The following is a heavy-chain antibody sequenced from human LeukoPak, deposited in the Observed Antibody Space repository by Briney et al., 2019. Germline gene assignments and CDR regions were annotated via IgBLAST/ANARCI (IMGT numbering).Heavy chain of an antibody. V-gene: IGHV3-23*01. Sequence: PRGSLRLSCAASGFTFSSYAMSWVRQAPGKGLEWVSGIGGSDSATDGTTYYANSVQGRFSISRDNSKNTLYMEMKSLRAEDTAVYYCTRDHGSWVTSPLTHWGQGTRVTVSS. CDR2: IGGSDSATDGTT. J-gene: IGHJ4*02. CDR3: TRDHGSWVTSPLTH. D-gene: IGHD2-15*01. CDR1: GFTFSSYA.